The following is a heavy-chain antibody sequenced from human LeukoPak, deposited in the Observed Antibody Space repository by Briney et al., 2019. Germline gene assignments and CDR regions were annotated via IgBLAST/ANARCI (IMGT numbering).Heavy chain of an antibody. CDR1: GYSFTSYW. Sequence: GESLKISCKGSGYSFTSYWIGWVRQMPGKGLEWMGIIYPGDSDARHSPSFQGQVTISADKSISTAYLQWSSLKASDTAMYYCARPLVGATYYFDYWGQGTLVTVSS. J-gene: IGHJ4*02. D-gene: IGHD1-26*01. V-gene: IGHV5-51*01. CDR3: ARPLVGATYYFDY. CDR2: IYPGDSDA.